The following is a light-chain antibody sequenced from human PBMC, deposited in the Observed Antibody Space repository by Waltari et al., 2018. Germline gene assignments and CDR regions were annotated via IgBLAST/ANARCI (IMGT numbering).Light chain of an antibody. Sequence: DIQMTQSPSSLSASVGDRVTITCRASQSISTSLNWYQQKPGKAPKLLIFAASSLHSGVPSRFSVGGSGTDFTLTITSLQPEDFATYYCQQSFSTPGTFGRGTKVEIK. CDR2: AAS. CDR3: QQSFSTPGT. V-gene: IGKV1-39*01. J-gene: IGKJ1*01. CDR1: QSISTS.